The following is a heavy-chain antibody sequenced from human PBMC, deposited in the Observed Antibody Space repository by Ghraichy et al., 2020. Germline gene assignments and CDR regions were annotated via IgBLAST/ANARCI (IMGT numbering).Heavy chain of an antibody. D-gene: IGHD2-2*02. CDR1: GFTFSSYW. CDR2: INSDGSST. J-gene: IGHJ5*01. CDR3: ARDPRYCSSTSCYTGNWFYS. V-gene: IGHV3-74*01. Sequence: LSLTCAASGFTFSSYWMHWVRQAPGKGLLWVSRINSDGSSTSYADSVKGRFTISRDNAKNTLYLQMNSLRAEDTAVYYCARDPRYCSSTSCYTGNWFYSWGPGTLVTVSS.